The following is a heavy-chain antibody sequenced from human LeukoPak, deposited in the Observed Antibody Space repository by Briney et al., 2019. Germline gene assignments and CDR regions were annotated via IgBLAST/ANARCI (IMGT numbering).Heavy chain of an antibody. CDR2: ISYDGSNK. V-gene: IGHV3-30*18. CDR3: AKDRSVTTKNYWYGMDV. Sequence: GGSLRLSCAASGFTFSSYGMHWVRQAPGKGLEWVAVISYDGSNKYYADSVKGRFTISRDNSKNTLYLQMNSLRAEDTAVYYCAKDRSVTTKNYWYGMDVWGQGTTVTVSS. J-gene: IGHJ6*02. D-gene: IGHD4-17*01. CDR1: GFTFSSYG.